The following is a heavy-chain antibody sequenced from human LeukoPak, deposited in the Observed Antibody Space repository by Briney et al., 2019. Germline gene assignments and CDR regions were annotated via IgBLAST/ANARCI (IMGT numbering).Heavy chain of an antibody. V-gene: IGHV4-59*12. CDR2: IYYSWST. J-gene: IGHJ4*02. D-gene: IGHD4-17*01. CDR1: GGSISSYY. CDR3: ARVPTVTFFDY. Sequence: SETLSLTCTVSGGSISSYYWGWMGQPPGKGLVWIGYIYYSWSTNYNPSLKSRVTISVDTSMNQFSLMLSSVTAADTAVYYCARVPTVTFFDYWGQGTLVTVSS.